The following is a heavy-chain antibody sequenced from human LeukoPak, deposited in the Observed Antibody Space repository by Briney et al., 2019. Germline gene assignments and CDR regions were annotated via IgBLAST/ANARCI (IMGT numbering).Heavy chain of an antibody. D-gene: IGHD5-24*01. CDR1: GFNFNDYS. V-gene: IGHV3-69-1*02. Sequence: PGGSLRLSCEVSGFNFNDYSMHRVRQAPGKGLEWVASITSTSRTIFYADSVQGRFIISRDNAKKTVSLEMNSLRGEDAALYYCARDFPDNSLFDLWGRGTLVSVSS. CDR3: ARDFPDNSLFDL. CDR2: ITSTSRTI. J-gene: IGHJ4*02.